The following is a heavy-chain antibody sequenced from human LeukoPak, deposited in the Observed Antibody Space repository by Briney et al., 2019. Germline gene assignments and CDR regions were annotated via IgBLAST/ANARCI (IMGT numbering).Heavy chain of an antibody. CDR3: AKARPYSSIHLPIYYYYYMDV. CDR1: GFTFSSYG. Sequence: PGRSLRLSCAASGFTFSSYGMHWVRQAPGKGLEWVAFIRYDGSNKYYADSVKGRFTISRDNSKNTLYLQMNSLRAEDTAVYYCAKARPYSSIHLPIYYYYYMDVWGKGTTVTVSS. CDR2: IRYDGSNK. D-gene: IGHD6-13*01. J-gene: IGHJ6*03. V-gene: IGHV3-30*02.